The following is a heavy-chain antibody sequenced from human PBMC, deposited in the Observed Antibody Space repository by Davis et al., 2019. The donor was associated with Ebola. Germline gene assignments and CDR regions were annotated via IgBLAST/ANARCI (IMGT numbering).Heavy chain of an antibody. D-gene: IGHD1-1*01. CDR1: GFTFSKYT. CDR2: ISSGSTFI. J-gene: IGHJ3*02. Sequence: GGSLRLSCAVSGFTFSKYTINWVRQAPGKGLEWVSSISSGSTFIYYADSVKGRFTISRDTARNSLYLQMSSLRAEDTAVYFCARTEGAVHDAFDIWGQGTMVTVSS. V-gene: IGHV3-21*01. CDR3: ARTEGAVHDAFDI.